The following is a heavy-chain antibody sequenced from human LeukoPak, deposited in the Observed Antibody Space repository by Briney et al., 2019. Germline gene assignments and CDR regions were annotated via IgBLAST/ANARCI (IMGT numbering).Heavy chain of an antibody. CDR2: IYHSGST. Sequence: SETLSLTCTVSGGSISSDYWSWIRQPPGKGLEWIGYIYHSGSTNYNPSPKSRVTVSVDTSKSQFSLKLNSVTAADTAVYYCARSLSSAWYAYDYWGQGTLVTVSS. V-gene: IGHV4-59*01. D-gene: IGHD6-19*01. CDR1: GGSISSDY. CDR3: ARSLSSAWYAYDY. J-gene: IGHJ4*02.